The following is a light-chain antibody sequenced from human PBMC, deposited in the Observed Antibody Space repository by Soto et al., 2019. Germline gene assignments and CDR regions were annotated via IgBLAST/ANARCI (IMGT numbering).Light chain of an antibody. CDR1: QSVRSD. CDR3: QQYNNWPRA. Sequence: MTQSPSTLSASPGDRVTLSCRASQSVRSDLAWYQQKPGQAPRLLIYGASTRPTGIPSRFSGSGSGTDFTLTISSLQSEDFAVYYCQQYNNWPRAFGQGTKVEIK. CDR2: GAS. V-gene: IGKV3-15*01. J-gene: IGKJ1*01.